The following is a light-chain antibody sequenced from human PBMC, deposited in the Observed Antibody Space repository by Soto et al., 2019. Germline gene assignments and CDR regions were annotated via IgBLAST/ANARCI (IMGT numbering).Light chain of an antibody. CDR1: QSVSSY. J-gene: IGKJ2*01. CDR3: QKRSKWRYT. CDR2: DAS. V-gene: IGKV3-11*01. Sequence: EIVLTQSPATLSLSPGERATLSCRASQSVSSYLAWYQQKPGQAPRLLIYDASNRATGIPARFSGSGSGTDFTLTISSLEPEDFAVYYCQKRSKWRYTFGQGTKLEIK.